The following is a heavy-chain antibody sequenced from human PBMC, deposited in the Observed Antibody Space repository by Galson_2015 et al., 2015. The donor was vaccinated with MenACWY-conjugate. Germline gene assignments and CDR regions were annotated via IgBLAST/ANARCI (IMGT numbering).Heavy chain of an antibody. CDR2: ISSSSNK. CDR3: ARDDSYGSGEDY. D-gene: IGHD3-10*01. CDR1: EFTFSSYS. J-gene: IGHJ4*02. Sequence: SLRLSCAASEFTFSSYSMNWVRQAPGKGLEWVSYISSSSNKYYADSVKGRFTISRDNSKNTLYLQMNSLRAEDTAVYYCARDDSYGSGEDYWGQGTLVTVSS. V-gene: IGHV3-48*01.